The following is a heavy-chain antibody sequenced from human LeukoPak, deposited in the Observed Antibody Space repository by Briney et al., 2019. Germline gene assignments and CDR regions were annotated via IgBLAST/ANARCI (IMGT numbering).Heavy chain of an antibody. J-gene: IGHJ4*02. CDR3: AKVSFRYYYDSSGYSHDY. Sequence: GGSLRLSCVASGFTFSSYAMSWVRQAPGKGLEWVSAISGSGGSTYYADSVKGRFTISRDNSKNTLYLQMNSLRAEDTAVYYCAKVSFRYYYDSSGYSHDYWGQGTLVTVSS. CDR1: GFTFSSYA. D-gene: IGHD3-22*01. CDR2: ISGSGGST. V-gene: IGHV3-23*01.